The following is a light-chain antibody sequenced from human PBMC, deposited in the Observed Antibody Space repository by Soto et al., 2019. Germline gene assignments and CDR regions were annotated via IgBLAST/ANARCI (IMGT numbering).Light chain of an antibody. CDR1: QGINSY. Sequence: IQITQSPSSLSASVGDRVTITCLASQGINSYLAWYQQKXGKVPEXXSYAASTLQSGVPSRFSGSGSGTDFTLTISSLQPEDVATYYCQKYNRAPPMFGQGTKVDIK. CDR2: AAS. CDR3: QKYNRAPPM. J-gene: IGKJ1*01. V-gene: IGKV1-27*01.